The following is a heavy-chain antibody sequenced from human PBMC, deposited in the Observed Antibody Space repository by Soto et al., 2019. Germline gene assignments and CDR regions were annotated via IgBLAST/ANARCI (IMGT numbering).Heavy chain of an antibody. CDR1: GGSFSGYY. CDR3: ARSRREEVGRYFDY. CDR2: INHSGST. V-gene: IGHV4-34*01. Sequence: SETLSLTCAVYGGSFSGYYWSWIRQPPRKGQEWIGEINHSGSTNYNPSLKGRVTISVDTSKNQVSMKLSSLTAADTAVYYCARSRREEVGRYFDYWGQGTLVTVSS. D-gene: IGHD3-9*01. J-gene: IGHJ4*02.